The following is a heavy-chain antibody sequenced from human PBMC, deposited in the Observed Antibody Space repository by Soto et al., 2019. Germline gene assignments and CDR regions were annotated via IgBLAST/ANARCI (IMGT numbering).Heavy chain of an antibody. V-gene: IGHV3-7*01. CDR1: GFTFSKYW. Sequence: GGSLRLSCAASGFTFSKYWMTWVRQAPGKGLEWVANMNQDGSERYYVDSVKGRFTLSRDSAKNSLYLQMNSLRAEDTALYYCARGECSGGSCYSGLYFDHWGQGTPVTVSS. D-gene: IGHD2-15*01. J-gene: IGHJ4*02. CDR3: ARGECSGGSCYSGLYFDH. CDR2: MNQDGSER.